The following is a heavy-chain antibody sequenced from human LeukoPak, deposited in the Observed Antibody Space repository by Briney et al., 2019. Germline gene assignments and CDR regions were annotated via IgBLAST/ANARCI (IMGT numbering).Heavy chain of an antibody. V-gene: IGHV3-21*01. Sequence: GGSLRLSCAASGFTFSSYEMNWVRQAPGKGLEWVSSISSSSSYIYYADSVKGRFTISRDNAKNSLYLQMNSLRAEDTAVYYCANDKRSSDAFDIWGQGTMVTVSS. D-gene: IGHD3-22*01. J-gene: IGHJ3*02. CDR3: ANDKRSSDAFDI. CDR2: ISSSSSYI. CDR1: GFTFSSYE.